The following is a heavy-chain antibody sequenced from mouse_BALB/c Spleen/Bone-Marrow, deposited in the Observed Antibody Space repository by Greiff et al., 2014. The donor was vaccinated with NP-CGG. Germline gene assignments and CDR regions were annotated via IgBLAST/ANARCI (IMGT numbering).Heavy chain of an antibody. CDR3: TRSYYGNYFDV. CDR2: INPSNGGT. D-gene: IGHD2-1*01. CDR1: GYTFTSYY. V-gene: IGHV1S81*02. Sequence: VQLQQSGAELVKPGASVKLSCKASGYTFTSYYMYWVKQRPGQGLEWIGEINPSNGGTNFNEKFKSKATLTVDKSSSTAYMLLSSLTSEDSAVYYCTRSYYGNYFDVWGAGTTVTVSS. J-gene: IGHJ1*01.